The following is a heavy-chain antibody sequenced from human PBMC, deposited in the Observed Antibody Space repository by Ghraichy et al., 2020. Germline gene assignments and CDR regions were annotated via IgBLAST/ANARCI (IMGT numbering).Heavy chain of an antibody. CDR3: AKGVDCSSTSCYTVYYYYGMDV. D-gene: IGHD2-2*02. J-gene: IGHJ6*02. V-gene: IGHV3-23*01. CDR1: GFTFSSYA. Sequence: LSLTCAASGFTFSSYAMSWVRQAPGKGLEWVSAISGSGGSTYYADSVKGRFTISRDNSKNTLYLQMNSLRAEDTAVYYCAKGVDCSSTSCYTVYYYYGMDVWGQGTTVTVSS. CDR2: ISGSGGST.